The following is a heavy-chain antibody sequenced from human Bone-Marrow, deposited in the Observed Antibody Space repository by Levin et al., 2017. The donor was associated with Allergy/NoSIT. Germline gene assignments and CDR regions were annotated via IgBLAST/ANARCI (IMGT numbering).Heavy chain of an antibody. Sequence: GGSLRLSCVASGFTFSTYSMNWLRQAPGKGLEWVSSISCSSDYIYYANSMKGRFTISRDNAKNSLYLQMNSLRAEDTAVYYCARDPQGAIGEYYFDYWGRGTLVTVSS. CDR3: ARDPQGAIGEYYFDY. CDR2: ISCSSDYI. CDR1: GFTFSTYS. J-gene: IGHJ4*02. V-gene: IGHV3-21*01. D-gene: IGHD6-6*01.